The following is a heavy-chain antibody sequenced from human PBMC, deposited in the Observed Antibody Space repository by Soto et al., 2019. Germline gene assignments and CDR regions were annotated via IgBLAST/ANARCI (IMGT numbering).Heavy chain of an antibody. CDR3: TRDQSTAAGPNWFDP. V-gene: IGHV3-49*03. J-gene: IGHJ5*02. CDR1: GFTFGDYA. CDR2: IRSKAYGGTT. D-gene: IGHD6-13*01. Sequence: PGGSLRLSCTASGFTFGDYAMSWFRQAPGKGLEWVGFIRSKAYGGTTEYAASVKGRFTISRDDSKSIAYLQMNSLKTEDTAVYYCTRDQSTAAGPNWFDPWGQGTLVTVSS.